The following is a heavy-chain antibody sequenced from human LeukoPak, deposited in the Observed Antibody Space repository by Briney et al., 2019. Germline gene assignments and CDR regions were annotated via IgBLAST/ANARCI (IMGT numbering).Heavy chain of an antibody. CDR1: GYTFTGYY. D-gene: IGHD4-17*01. J-gene: IGHJ5*02. V-gene: IGHV1-2*02. CDR3: ARDSETTVTPGWFDP. Sequence: ASVKVSCKASGYTFTGYYIHWVRQAPGQGLEWMGWINPNSGGTKSAQKFQGRVTMTRDTSTSTAYMELSRLGSDDTAVYYCARDSETTVTPGWFDPWGQGTLVTVSS. CDR2: INPNSGGT.